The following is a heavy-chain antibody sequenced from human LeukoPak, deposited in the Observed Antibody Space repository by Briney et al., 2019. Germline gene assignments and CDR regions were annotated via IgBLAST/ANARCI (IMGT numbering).Heavy chain of an antibody. V-gene: IGHV3-21*01. Sequence: GGSLRLSCAASGFTFSSYSMNWVRQAPGKGLEWVSSISSSSSYIYYADSVKGRFTISRDNAKNSLYLQMNSLRAEDTAVYYCARAGCSGGSCYPTSWFDPWGQGTLVTVSS. D-gene: IGHD2-15*01. CDR1: GFTFSSYS. CDR2: ISSSSSYI. J-gene: IGHJ5*02. CDR3: ARAGCSGGSCYPTSWFDP.